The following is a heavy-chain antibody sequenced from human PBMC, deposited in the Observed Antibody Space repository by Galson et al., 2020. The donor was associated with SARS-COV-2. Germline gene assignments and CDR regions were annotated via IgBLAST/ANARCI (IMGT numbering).Heavy chain of an antibody. Sequence: ETSETLSLTCSVSGASINTYYWSWFRQPAGKGLEWIGRIHSTGTTNYNPSLKSRVIMSIDTSNNQFFLKLTSVTAADTAIYFCARDIGGNYWGQGILVSVSS. D-gene: IGHD1-26*01. J-gene: IGHJ4*02. CDR3: ARDIGGNY. V-gene: IGHV4-4*07. CDR1: GASINTYY. CDR2: IHSTGTT.